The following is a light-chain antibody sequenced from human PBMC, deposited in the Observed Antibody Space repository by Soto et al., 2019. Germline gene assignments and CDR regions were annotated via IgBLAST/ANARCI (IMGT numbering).Light chain of an antibody. J-gene: IGLJ1*01. Sequence: QSVLTQPASVSGSPGQSITISCTGTSRDVGNYKYVSWYQQHPGKAPKLMIYEVSNRPSGVSNRFSGSKSGNTASLTISGLQAEDETDYYCFSYTSSGTYVFGNGIKVTVL. CDR3: FSYTSSGTYV. CDR1: SRDVGNYKY. V-gene: IGLV2-14*01. CDR2: EVS.